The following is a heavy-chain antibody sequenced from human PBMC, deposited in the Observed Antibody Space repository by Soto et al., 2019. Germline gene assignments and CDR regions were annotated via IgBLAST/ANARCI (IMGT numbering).Heavy chain of an antibody. D-gene: IGHD2-2*01. J-gene: IGHJ3*02. Sequence: EVQVVESGGGLVKPGGSLRLSCAASGFTFSEYSFLWVRQAPGKGLEWLSFIANGDNHIFYSDSVKGRFTISRDNAKNSVYLQLNSLRADCSAVYYCARENGHCTDACNRGAFDIWGQGTMVTVSS. CDR1: GFTFSEYS. CDR2: IANGDNHI. CDR3: ARENGHCTDACNRGAFDI. V-gene: IGHV3-21*01.